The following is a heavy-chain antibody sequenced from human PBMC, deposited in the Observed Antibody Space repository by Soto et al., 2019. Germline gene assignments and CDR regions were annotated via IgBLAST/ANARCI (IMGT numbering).Heavy chain of an antibody. CDR3: ARDYCSGCSCYGNNWFDP. D-gene: IGHD2-15*01. CDR1: GGSISSYY. CDR2: IYYSGST. J-gene: IGHJ5*02. V-gene: IGHV4-59*01. Sequence: QVQLQESGPGLVKPSETLSLTCTVSGGSISSYYWSWIRQPPGKGLEWIGYIYYSGSTNYNPSLKSRVTLSVGTSKNQFSLKLSSVTAADTAVYYCARDYCSGCSCYGNNWFDPWGQGTLVTVSS.